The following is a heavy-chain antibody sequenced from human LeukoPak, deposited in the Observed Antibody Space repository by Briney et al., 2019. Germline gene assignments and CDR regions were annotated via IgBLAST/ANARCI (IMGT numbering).Heavy chain of an antibody. Sequence: QPGGSLRLSCAASEFTFKLYWMHWVRQVPGKGPVWVARINDDGSDTVYADSVKGRFTISRDDAKNMLFLQMNSLRGEDTAVYHCVRGGPSTWFWGQGTLVTVSS. CDR3: VRGGPSTWF. CDR1: EFTFKLYW. J-gene: IGHJ4*02. V-gene: IGHV3-74*01. D-gene: IGHD3-22*01. CDR2: INDDGSDT.